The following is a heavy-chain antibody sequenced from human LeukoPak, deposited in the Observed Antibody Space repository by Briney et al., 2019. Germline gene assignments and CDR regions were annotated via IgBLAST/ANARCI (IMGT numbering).Heavy chain of an antibody. J-gene: IGHJ4*02. D-gene: IGHD6-19*01. Sequence: DSVKVSCKASGYTFTGYYMHWVRQAPGQGLEWMGWINPNSGGTNYAQKFQGRVTMTRDTSISTAYMELSRLRSDDTAVYYCARSKSSGWYMLDYWGQGTLVTVSS. CDR2: INPNSGGT. CDR3: ARSKSSGWYMLDY. V-gene: IGHV1-2*02. CDR1: GYTFTGYY.